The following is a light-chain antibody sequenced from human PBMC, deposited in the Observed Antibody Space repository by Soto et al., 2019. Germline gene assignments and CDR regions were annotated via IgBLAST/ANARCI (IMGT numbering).Light chain of an antibody. J-gene: IGLJ1*01. CDR3: SSHTSGSTRV. CDR1: FSDVGGYDY. CDR2: EVT. Sequence: QSALTQPASVSGSPGQSIAISCTGTFSDVGGYDYVSWYQQHPDKAPKLMIYEVTKRPSGVSNRFSGSKSGNTASLTISGLQPEDEADYYCSSHTSGSTRVFGSGTNVTVL. V-gene: IGLV2-14*01.